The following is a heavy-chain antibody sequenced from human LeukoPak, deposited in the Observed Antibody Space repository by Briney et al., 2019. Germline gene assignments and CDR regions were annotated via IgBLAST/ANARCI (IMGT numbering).Heavy chain of an antibody. D-gene: IGHD5-12*01. J-gene: IGHJ5*02. Sequence: ASVKVSCKASGGTFSSYAISWVRQAPGQGLEWMGRIIPILGIANYAQKFQGRVTITADKSTSTAYMELSSLRSEDTDVYYCARDEDIVATWGQGTLVTVSS. CDR1: GGTFSSYA. CDR2: IIPILGIA. V-gene: IGHV1-69*04. CDR3: ARDEDIVAT.